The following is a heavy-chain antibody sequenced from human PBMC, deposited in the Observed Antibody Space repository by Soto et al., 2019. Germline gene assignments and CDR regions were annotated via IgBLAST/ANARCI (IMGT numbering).Heavy chain of an antibody. Sequence: VKVSCKASGYTFPSYGISWVRQAPGQGLEWMGWISAYNGDTDYSRKFQGRVTMTRDTSIKTVYMELSSLRSDDTAVYYCARGRLGYSYGSSLHPGINYWGQGTLVTVSS. CDR2: ISAYNGDT. J-gene: IGHJ4*02. V-gene: IGHV1-18*04. CDR1: GYTFPSYG. CDR3: ARGRLGYSYGSSLHPGINY. D-gene: IGHD5-18*01.